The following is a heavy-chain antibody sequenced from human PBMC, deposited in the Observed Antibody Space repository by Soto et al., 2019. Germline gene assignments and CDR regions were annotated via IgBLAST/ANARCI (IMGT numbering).Heavy chain of an antibody. CDR3: AGSYYGSGSYSDDWFDP. CDR2: IYHSGST. J-gene: IGHJ5*02. Sequence: SETLSLTCAVSGGSISSGGYSWSWIRQPPGKGLEWIGYIYHSGSTYYNPSLKSRVTISVDTSKNQFSLKLSSVTAADTAVYYCAGSYYGSGSYSDDWFDPWGQGTLVTVSS. CDR1: GGSISSGGYS. D-gene: IGHD3-10*01. V-gene: IGHV4-30-2*01.